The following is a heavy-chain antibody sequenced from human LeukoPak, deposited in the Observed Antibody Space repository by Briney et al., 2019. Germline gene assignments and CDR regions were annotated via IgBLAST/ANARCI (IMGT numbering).Heavy chain of an antibody. J-gene: IGHJ4*02. CDR1: GYTFTGYY. V-gene: IGHV1-2*02. D-gene: IGHD1-26*01. Sequence: ASVKVSCKASGYTFTGYYMHWVRQAPGQGLEWMGWINPNSGGTNYAQKFQGRVTMTRDTSISTAYMELSRPRSDDTAVYYCARGGGIVGATGDYWGQGTLVTVSS. CDR2: INPNSGGT. CDR3: ARGGGIVGATGDY.